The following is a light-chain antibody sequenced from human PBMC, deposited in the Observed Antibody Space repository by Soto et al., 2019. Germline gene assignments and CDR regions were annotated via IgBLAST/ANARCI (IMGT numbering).Light chain of an antibody. V-gene: IGLV2-14*01. CDR2: EVS. J-gene: IGLJ3*02. CDR3: SSYTSISTRV. CDR1: SSDVGSYNY. Sequence: QSALTQPPSASGSPGQSITISCTGTSSDVGSYNYVSWYQQYPGKAPKLMIYEVSKRPSGVSNRFSGSKSGNTASLTISGLQAEDEAHYYCSSYTSISTRVFGGGTQLTVL.